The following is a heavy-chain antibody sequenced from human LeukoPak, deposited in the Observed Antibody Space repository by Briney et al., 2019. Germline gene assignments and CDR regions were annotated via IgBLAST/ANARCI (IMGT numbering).Heavy chain of an antibody. CDR3: TRQRRGTYYAFDS. Sequence: GGSLRLSCDASGFSNSDYYMSCIRQSPGKGLEWISYITSGGASTNYADSVKGRFTISRDKAKNSVALQLNSLRAEDTAVYYCTRQRRGTYYAFDSWGQGTLVTVSS. CDR2: ITSGGAST. D-gene: IGHD3-16*01. J-gene: IGHJ4*02. V-gene: IGHV3-11*01. CDR1: GFSNSDYY.